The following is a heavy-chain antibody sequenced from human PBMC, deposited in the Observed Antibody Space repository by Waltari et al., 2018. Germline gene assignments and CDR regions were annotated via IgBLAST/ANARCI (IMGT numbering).Heavy chain of an antibody. CDR3: ARDQVAVAGPDY. J-gene: IGHJ4*01. Sequence: EVQLVESGGGLVKPGGSLRLSCAASGFTFSSYSMNWVRQAPGKGLEWVSSISSSSSYIYYADSVKGRFTISRDNAKNSLYLQMNSLRAEDTAVYYCARDQVAVAGPDYWGQEPWSPSPQ. V-gene: IGHV3-21*01. CDR1: GFTFSSYS. D-gene: IGHD6-19*01. CDR2: ISSSSSYI.